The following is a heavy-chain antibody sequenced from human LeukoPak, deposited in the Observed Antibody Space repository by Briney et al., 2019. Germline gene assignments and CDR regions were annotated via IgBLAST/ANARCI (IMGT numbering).Heavy chain of an antibody. CDR2: IYTSGST. Sequence: SQTLSLTCTVSGGSISSGSYYWSWIRQPAGKGLEWIGRIYTSGSTNYNPSLKSRVTISGDTSKNQFSLKLSSVTAAETGVYYCARESYSNYRVDGGNWFDPSGQGTLVTVSS. D-gene: IGHD4-11*01. J-gene: IGHJ5*02. CDR1: GGSISSGSYY. CDR3: ARESYSNYRVDGGNWFDP. V-gene: IGHV4-61*02.